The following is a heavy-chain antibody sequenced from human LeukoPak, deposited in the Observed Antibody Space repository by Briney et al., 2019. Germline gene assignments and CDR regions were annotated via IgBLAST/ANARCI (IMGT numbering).Heavy chain of an antibody. CDR1: GFTVSGNY. J-gene: IGHJ5*02. V-gene: IGHV3-66*01. Sequence: GGSLRLSCAASGFTVSGNYMSWVRQAPGKGLEWVSVIYSSDNTYYIDSVKGRFTISRDNSKNTLYLQMNSLRAEDTAVYYCTRDLDGSGSYNWFDPWGQGTLVTVSS. D-gene: IGHD3-10*01. CDR3: TRDLDGSGSYNWFDP. CDR2: IYSSDNT.